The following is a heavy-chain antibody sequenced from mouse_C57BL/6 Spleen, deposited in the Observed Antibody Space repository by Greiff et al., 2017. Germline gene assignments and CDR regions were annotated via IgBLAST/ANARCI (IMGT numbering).Heavy chain of an antibody. CDR2: IHPSDSGT. CDR1: GYTFTSYW. J-gene: IGHJ4*01. CDR3: ATTLGLGAMDD. Sequence: VQLQQPGAELVKPGASVKVSCKASGYTFTSYWMHWVKQRPGQGLEWIGRIHPSDSGTNYNQKFKGKATLTEDKSSSTAYMQLSSLTSEDSTVYYCATTLGLGAMDDWGQGTSVTVSS. D-gene: IGHD4-1*01. V-gene: IGHV1-74*04.